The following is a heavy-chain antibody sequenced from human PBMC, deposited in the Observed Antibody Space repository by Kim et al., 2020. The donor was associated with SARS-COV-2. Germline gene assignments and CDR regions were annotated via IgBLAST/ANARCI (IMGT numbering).Heavy chain of an antibody. J-gene: IGHJ6*01. CDR2: INHSGST. D-gene: IGHD6-19*01. V-gene: IGHV4-34*01. CDR1: GGSFSGYY. Sequence: SETLSLTCAVYGGSFSGYYWSWIRQPPGKGLEWIGEINHSGSTNYNPSLTSRVTISVDTSKNQFSLKLSSVTAADTAVYYCSRRQVSSGDPFSWDYYYYG. CDR3: SRRQVSSGDPFSWDYYYYG.